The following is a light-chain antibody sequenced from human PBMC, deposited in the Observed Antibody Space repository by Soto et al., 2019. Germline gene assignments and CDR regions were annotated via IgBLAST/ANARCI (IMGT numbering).Light chain of an antibody. CDR3: QVWDSRSDHWV. CDR1: NIGSKS. J-gene: IGLJ3*02. CDR2: YDN. Sequence: SYELTQPPSVSVAPGKTARITCGGNNIGSKSVHWYQQKPGQAPVLVIYYDNDRPSGIPERFSGSNSGNAATLTISRVEAGDEADYYCQVWDSRSDHWVFGGGTKLTVL. V-gene: IGLV3-21*04.